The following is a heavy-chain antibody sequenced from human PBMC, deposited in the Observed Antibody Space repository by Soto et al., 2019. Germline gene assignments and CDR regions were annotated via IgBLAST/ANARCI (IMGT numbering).Heavy chain of an antibody. J-gene: IGHJ4*02. CDR1: GYSFSFYG. CDR3: ARDRLRGYDSSGFYS. Sequence: QIQLVQSGAEWRKPGASVKVSCKASGYSFSFYGINWVRQAPGQGLEWMGWINPSAGNRNFAQKFEDRVTMTTTTSTNTFFLELRSLKSDDTAIYYCARDRLRGYDSSGFYSWGQGTMVTVSS. V-gene: IGHV1-18*01. CDR2: INPSAGNR. D-gene: IGHD3-22*01.